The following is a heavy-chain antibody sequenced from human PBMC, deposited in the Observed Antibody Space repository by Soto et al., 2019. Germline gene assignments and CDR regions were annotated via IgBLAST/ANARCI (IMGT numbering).Heavy chain of an antibody. CDR3: AKVRRGTPLFDY. D-gene: IGHD2-15*01. V-gene: IGHV3-30*18. CDR2: ISYDASNK. CDR1: GFTFSSYG. J-gene: IGHJ4*02. Sequence: QVQLVESGGGVAQPGRSLRLSCAASGFTFSSYGMHWVRQAPGKGLEWVAVISYDASNKYYADSVKGRFTISRDNSKKTLYLQMNSLSAEDTAVYYGAKVRRGTPLFDYWGQGTLVTVSS.